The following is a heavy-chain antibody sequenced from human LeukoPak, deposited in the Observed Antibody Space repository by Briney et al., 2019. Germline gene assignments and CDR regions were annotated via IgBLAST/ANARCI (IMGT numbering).Heavy chain of an antibody. V-gene: IGHV6-1*01. CDR1: GDSVSSNSAA. D-gene: IGHD3-10*01. J-gene: IGHJ6*02. Sequence: SQTLSLTCAISGDSVSSNSAAWNWIRQSPSRGLEWLGRTYYRSKWYNDYAVSVKSRITINPDTSKNQFSLQLNSVTPEDTAVYYCARYYYGSGSYYTGYYYGMDVWGQGTTVTVSS. CDR2: TYYRSKWYN. CDR3: ARYYYGSGSYYTGYYYGMDV.